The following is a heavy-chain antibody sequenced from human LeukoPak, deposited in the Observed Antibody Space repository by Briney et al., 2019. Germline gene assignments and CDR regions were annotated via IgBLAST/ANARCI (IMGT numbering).Heavy chain of an antibody. D-gene: IGHD2-15*01. V-gene: IGHV3-11*01. CDR2: ISSSGSML. Sequence: GGSLRLSCTVSGFTFTDYYMSWVRQAPGKGLEWVSYISSSGSMLHYADSVEGRFTISRDNAKNSLYLQMSSLRVEDTAVYYCARGSRSQLRVGYWGQGTLVTVSS. CDR3: ARGSRSQLRVGY. CDR1: GFTFTDYY. J-gene: IGHJ4*02.